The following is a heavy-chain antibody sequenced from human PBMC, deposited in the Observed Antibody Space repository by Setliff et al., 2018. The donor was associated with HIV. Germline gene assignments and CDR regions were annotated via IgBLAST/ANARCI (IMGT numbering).Heavy chain of an antibody. CDR1: GFTFSISY. Sequence: PGGSLRLSCAASGFTFSISYMGWVRQAPGKGLEWVAHIKDDGSEKFYVDSVKGRFTISRDALRNSLYLQLNSLTAEDTAVYHCAREGNRKSFDYWGQGTLVTVSS. V-gene: IGHV3-7*01. CDR2: IKDDGSEK. CDR3: AREGNRKSFDY. J-gene: IGHJ4*02.